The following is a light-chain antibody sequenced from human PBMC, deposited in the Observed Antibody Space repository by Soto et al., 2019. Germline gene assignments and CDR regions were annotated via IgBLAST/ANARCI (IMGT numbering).Light chain of an antibody. CDR1: QSLSGNY. J-gene: IGKJ1*01. CDR3: QHYGASPWT. V-gene: IGKV3-20*01. CDR2: RAS. Sequence: EIVLTQSPGTLSLSPGQRATLSCMASQSLSGNYLAWYQQKPGQAPRVLIYRASIRATGISDRFSGSGSGTDFTLTISRLEPEDFAVYYCQHYGASPWTCGQGTKVDNK.